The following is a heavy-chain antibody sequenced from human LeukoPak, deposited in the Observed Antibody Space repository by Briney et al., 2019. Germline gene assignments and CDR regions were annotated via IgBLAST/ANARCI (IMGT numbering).Heavy chain of an antibody. V-gene: IGHV3-30*04. D-gene: IGHD2-2*01. Sequence: GRSLRLSCAAPGFTFSSYAMHWVRQAPGKGLEWVAVISYDGSNKYYADSVKGRFTISRDNSKNTLYLQMNSLRAEDTAVYYCARAGGHCSSTSCYYYYGMDVWGKGTTVTVSS. CDR1: GFTFSSYA. CDR3: ARAGGHCSSTSCYYYYGMDV. J-gene: IGHJ6*04. CDR2: ISYDGSNK.